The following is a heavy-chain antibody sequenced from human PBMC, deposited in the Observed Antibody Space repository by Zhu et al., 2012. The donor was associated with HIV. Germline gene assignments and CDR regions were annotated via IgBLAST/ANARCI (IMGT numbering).Heavy chain of an antibody. D-gene: IGHD2-21*01. CDR2: INDGGST. Sequence: QVQLQQWGAGLLKPSETLSLTCAVYGGSFSGYYWSWIRQPPGKGLEWIGEINDGGSTNYNPSLKSRVTILVDTSKKQFSLKLSSVTAADTAVYYCARLHCSGYCLVHSWGQGTLVTVYS. CDR3: ARLHCSGYCLVHS. J-gene: IGHJ4*02. CDR1: GGSFSGYY. V-gene: IGHV4-34*01.